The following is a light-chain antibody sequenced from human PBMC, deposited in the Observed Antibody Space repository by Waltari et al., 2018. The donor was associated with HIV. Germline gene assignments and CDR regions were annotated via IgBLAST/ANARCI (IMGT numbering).Light chain of an antibody. CDR2: GNN. CDR3: QSYDTILSGPVVV. Sequence: QSVLPPPPSVSGAPGQRVTISCTGSSSNIGARARFDVTWYQQLPGTAPKLLIYGNNKRPSGVPDRFSGSKSGTSASLAISGLQAEDEADYYCQSYDTILSGPVVVFGGGTKLTVL. J-gene: IGLJ2*01. V-gene: IGLV1-40*01. CDR1: SSNIGARARFD.